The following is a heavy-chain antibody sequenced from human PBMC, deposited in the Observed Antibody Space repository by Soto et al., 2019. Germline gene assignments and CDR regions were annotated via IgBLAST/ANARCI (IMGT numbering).Heavy chain of an antibody. CDR3: ARLVEMATQSPGFDY. J-gene: IGHJ4*02. CDR2: IYYSGST. V-gene: IGHV4-59*01. D-gene: IGHD2-2*01. CDR1: GGSLSSYY. Sequence: SETLSLTCTVSGGSLSSYYWSWIRQPPGKGLEWIGYIYYSGSTNYNPSLKSRVTISVDTSKNQFSLKLSSVTAADTAVYYCARLVEMATQSPGFDYWGQGTLVTVSS.